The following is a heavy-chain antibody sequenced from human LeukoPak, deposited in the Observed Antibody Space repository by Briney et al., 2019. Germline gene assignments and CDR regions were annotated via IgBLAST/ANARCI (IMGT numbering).Heavy chain of an antibody. CDR1: GFTFSDYD. D-gene: IGHD1-1*01. CDR2: IGTAGDT. Sequence: GSLRLSCAASGFTFSDYDMHWVRQATGKGLGWVSAIGTAGDTYYTGSVKGRFTISRENAKNSLYLQMNSLRAGDTAVYYCARVAKERVGGVYYFDYWGQGTLVTVSS. J-gene: IGHJ4*02. V-gene: IGHV3-13*01. CDR3: ARVAKERVGGVYYFDY.